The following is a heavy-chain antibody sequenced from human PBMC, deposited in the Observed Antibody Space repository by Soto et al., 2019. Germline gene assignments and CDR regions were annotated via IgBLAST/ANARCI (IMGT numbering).Heavy chain of an antibody. CDR3: AKDIQTLRNNHYYHSNLAYFYGMDV. Sequence: GESLKISCAASGFTFSPYAMHWVRQAPGKGLEWVAVISNDGSNKFYADSVKGRFTISRDNSNNTLYLQMNSLRTEDTAVYYCAKDIQTLRNNHYYHSNLAYFYGMDVWGQGTTVTVSS. D-gene: IGHD3-22*01. CDR1: GFTFSPYA. V-gene: IGHV3-30*18. J-gene: IGHJ6*02. CDR2: ISNDGSNK.